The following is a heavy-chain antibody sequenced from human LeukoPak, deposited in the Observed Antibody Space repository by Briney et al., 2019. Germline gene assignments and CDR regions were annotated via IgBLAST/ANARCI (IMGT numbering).Heavy chain of an antibody. D-gene: IGHD1-26*01. CDR3: AKDWDSGSYYFDY. J-gene: IGHJ4*02. CDR1: GFTFSSYG. CDR2: ISYDGSNK. V-gene: IGHV3-30*18. Sequence: PGGSLRLSCAAPGFTFSSYGMHWVRQAPGKGLEWVAFISYDGSNKYYADSVKGRFTISRDNSKNTLYLQMNSLRAEDTAVYYCAKDWDSGSYYFDYWGQGTLVTVSS.